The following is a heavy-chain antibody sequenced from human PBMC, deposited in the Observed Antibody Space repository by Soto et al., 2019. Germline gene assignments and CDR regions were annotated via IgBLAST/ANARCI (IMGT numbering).Heavy chain of an antibody. D-gene: IGHD3-10*01. CDR1: GFTFSSCT. CDR3: ARDFPSGSGSIFVY. V-gene: IGHV3-21*04. Sequence: PGGSLRLSCAVSGFTFSSCTMNWVRQAPGKGLEWVSSISPSTSHIYYADSVKGRFTISRDNAKNSLYLQMNSLRAEDTAVYYCARDFPSGSGSIFVYWGQGTLVTVSS. CDR2: ISPSTSHI. J-gene: IGHJ4*02.